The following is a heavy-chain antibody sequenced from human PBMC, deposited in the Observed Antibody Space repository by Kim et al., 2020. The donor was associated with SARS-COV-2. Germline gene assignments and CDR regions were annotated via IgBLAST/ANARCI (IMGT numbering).Heavy chain of an antibody. CDR3: ARERAMVTDY. CDR1: GGSMNNYF. J-gene: IGHJ4*02. D-gene: IGHD5-18*01. V-gene: IGHV4-59*01. Sequence: SETLSLTCTVSGGSMNNYFWNWIRQPPGKGLEWIGYISYIGSTDYNPSLKSRVTISVYTSKNQFSLKLSAVTAAYTAVYYCARERAMVTDYWGQGTLVAVSS. CDR2: ISYIGST.